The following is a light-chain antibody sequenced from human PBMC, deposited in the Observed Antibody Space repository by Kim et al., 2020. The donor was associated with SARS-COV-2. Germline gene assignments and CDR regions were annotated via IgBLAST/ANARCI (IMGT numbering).Light chain of an antibody. Sequence: GQRVTISCSGSSSNIGSNIVNWYQHLPGTAPKLLIYSNNQRPSGVPDRFSGSRSGTSASLAISGLQSDDEADYYCAAWDDSLNGWVFGGGTQLTVL. V-gene: IGLV1-44*01. CDR2: SNN. CDR3: AAWDDSLNGWV. CDR1: SSNIGSNI. J-gene: IGLJ3*02.